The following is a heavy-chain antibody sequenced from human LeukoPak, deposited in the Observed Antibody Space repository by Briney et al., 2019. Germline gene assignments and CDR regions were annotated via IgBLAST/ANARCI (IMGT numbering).Heavy chain of an antibody. CDR3: AKDVGKWESLHFFDY. Sequence: GGPLRLSCLTSGFTLSTNAMSWVRQAPGKGLEWISGISGSGASTYYADSVKGRFTISRDDSRNTLYLQMNSLRGDDTAVYYCAKDVGKWESLHFFDYWGQGTLVTVSS. CDR1: GFTLSTNA. V-gene: IGHV3-23*01. J-gene: IGHJ4*02. CDR2: ISGSGAST. D-gene: IGHD1-26*01.